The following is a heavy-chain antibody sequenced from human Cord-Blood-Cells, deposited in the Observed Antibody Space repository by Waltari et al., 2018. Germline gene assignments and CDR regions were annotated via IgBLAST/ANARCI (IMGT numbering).Heavy chain of an antibody. CDR2: MNPNSGNT. CDR1: GYTFTSYD. J-gene: IGHJ2*01. Sequence: QVQLVQSGAEAKKPGASVKVSCKASGYTFTSYDIHWVRQATGQGLEWMGWMNPNSGNTGYAQKFQGRVAITRNTSISTAYMELSSLRSEDTAVYYCARGVWDYWYFDLWGRGTLVTVSS. D-gene: IGHD1-26*01. CDR3: ARGVWDYWYFDL. V-gene: IGHV1-8*03.